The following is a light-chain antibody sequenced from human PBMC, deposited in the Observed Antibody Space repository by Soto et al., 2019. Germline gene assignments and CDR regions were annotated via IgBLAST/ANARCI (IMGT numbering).Light chain of an antibody. Sequence: HSVLPQPPSASGTPGHRVTIFCSGTSSSIESNYVYWYQQLPGTAPRLLIYRNNQRPSGVPDRFSGSKSGTSASLAISALRSEDEADYYCTVWDDSLRGRLFGGGNKVTV. CDR3: TVWDDSLRGRL. CDR2: RNN. CDR1: SSSIESNY. J-gene: IGLJ2*01. V-gene: IGLV1-47*01.